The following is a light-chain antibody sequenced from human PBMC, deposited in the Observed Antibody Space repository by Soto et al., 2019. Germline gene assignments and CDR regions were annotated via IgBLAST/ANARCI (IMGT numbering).Light chain of an antibody. V-gene: IGKV4-1*01. CDR3: QKYYSSPLT. CDR1: QSVLSSSRNEYY. J-gene: IGKJ4*01. CDR2: GAS. Sequence: DAVMSQSPDSLAVSLGERVTINCKTSQSVLSSSRNEYYLGWYQQKPGQPPKALIYGASTRKSGVPDRFRGSGSGTDYTITISSLQAEDVAVYYCQKYYSSPLTFGGGTRVESK.